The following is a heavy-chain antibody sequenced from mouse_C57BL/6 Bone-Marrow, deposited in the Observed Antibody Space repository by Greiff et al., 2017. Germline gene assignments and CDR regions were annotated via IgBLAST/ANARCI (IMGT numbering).Heavy chain of an antibody. CDR1: GFTFSSYA. D-gene: IGHD1-1*01. CDR3: SRGAYGRSYGYVDV. Sequence: EVHLVESGGGLVKPGGSLKLSCAASGFTFSSYAMSWVRQTPEKRLEWVATISDGGSYTYYPDNVKGRFTISRDNAKTNLYLQMSHLKSEDTAMYYCSRGAYGRSYGYVDVWGTGTTATVTS. V-gene: IGHV5-4*01. CDR2: ISDGGSYT. J-gene: IGHJ1*03.